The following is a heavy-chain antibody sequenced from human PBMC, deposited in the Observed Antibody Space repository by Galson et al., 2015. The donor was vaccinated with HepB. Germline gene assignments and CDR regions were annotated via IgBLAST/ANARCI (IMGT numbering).Heavy chain of an antibody. CDR1: GYIFTSYD. J-gene: IGHJ2*01. CDR3: ARNSGYESWYFAL. V-gene: IGHV1-3*01. D-gene: IGHD5-12*01. Sequence: SVKVSCKASGYIFTSYDIHWVRQAPGQRLEWMGWTNAGNGNTKSSEKFQGRVTINRDTSASTAYMELSGLRSEDTAVYYCARNSGYESWYFALWGRGSLVTVSS. CDR2: TNAGNGNT.